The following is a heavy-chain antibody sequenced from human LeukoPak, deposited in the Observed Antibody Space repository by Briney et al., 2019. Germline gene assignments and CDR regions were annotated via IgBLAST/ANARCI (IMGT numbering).Heavy chain of an antibody. D-gene: IGHD1-1*01. CDR2: IKYDGTTK. V-gene: IGHV3-7*03. CDR1: GFIFNNYW. CDR3: SRQLEE. Sequence: PGGSLRLSCAASGFIFNNYWMDWVRQTPGKGLEWVANIKYDGTTKYYVDSVKGRFTISRDSAKNSLSLQMNSLRAEDTAVYFCSRQLEEWGQGTLVTVSS. J-gene: IGHJ4*02.